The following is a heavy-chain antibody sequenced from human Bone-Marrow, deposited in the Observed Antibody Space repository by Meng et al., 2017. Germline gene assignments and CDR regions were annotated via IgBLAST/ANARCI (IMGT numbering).Heavy chain of an antibody. CDR1: GYPFTGYY. CDR2: LNPNGGGT. CDR3: AREGGPDKWFDP. V-gene: IGHV1-2*02. J-gene: IGHJ5*02. Sequence: QGQLWTPGGGVKKPGASGTVSCKASGYPFTGYYIHWVRQAPGQGLEWMGWLNPNGGGTYYAQQFQGRVTMTRDTSINTAYLELSRLTSADTAVYYCAREGGPDKWFDPWGQGTLVTVSS. D-gene: IGHD2-15*01.